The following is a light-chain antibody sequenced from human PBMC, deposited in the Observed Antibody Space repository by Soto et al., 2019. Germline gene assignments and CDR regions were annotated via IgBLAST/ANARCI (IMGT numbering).Light chain of an antibody. CDR1: QSVSSSY. CDR2: GAS. CDR3: QQGLT. Sequence: EIVLTQSPGTLSLSPGERATLSCRASQSVSSSYLAWHQQKPGQAPRLLIYGASSRATGIPDRFSGSGSGTDFTLTISRLEPEDFAVYYCQQGLTFGPGTKVDIK. V-gene: IGKV3-20*01. J-gene: IGKJ3*01.